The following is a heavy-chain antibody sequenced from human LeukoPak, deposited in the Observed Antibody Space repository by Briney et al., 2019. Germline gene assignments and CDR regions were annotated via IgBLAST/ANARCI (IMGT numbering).Heavy chain of an antibody. J-gene: IGHJ4*02. CDR2: ISSSGSTI. Sequence: PGGSLRLSCAASGFTFSDYYMSWIRQAPGKGLEWVSYISSSGSTIYYADSVKGRFTISRDNAKNSLYLQMNSLRAEDTAVYYCAGDRRRITMVRGVIKGGDYWGQGTLVTVSS. D-gene: IGHD3-10*01. CDR3: AGDRRRITMVRGVIKGGDY. V-gene: IGHV3-11*01. CDR1: GFTFSDYY.